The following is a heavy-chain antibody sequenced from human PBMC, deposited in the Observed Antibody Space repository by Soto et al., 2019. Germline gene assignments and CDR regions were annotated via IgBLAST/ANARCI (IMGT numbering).Heavy chain of an antibody. CDR2: VYNGGST. Sequence: WTWIRQPPGKGLEWIGYVYNGGSTNYNPSLKSRGTISADTSKNQFSLKLSSVTAADTAVYYCATWQPATGAANYGMDVWGQGTTVIVSS. J-gene: IGHJ6*02. D-gene: IGHD2-15*01. CDR3: ATWQPATGAANYGMDV. V-gene: IGHV4-61*06.